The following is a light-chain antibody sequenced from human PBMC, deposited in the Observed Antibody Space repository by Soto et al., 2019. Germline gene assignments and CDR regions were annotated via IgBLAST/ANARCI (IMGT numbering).Light chain of an antibody. CDR3: QQANSFPRT. CDR2: AAS. V-gene: IGKV1D-12*01. J-gene: IGKJ1*01. Sequence: DIQMTQSPSSVSASVGDRVTITCRASQAISTWLAWYQQKPGKAPKLLIYAASNLQTGVPSRFSGSGSGTDFPLTSSSLQPEDFATYYCQQANSFPRTFVQGTKVEIK. CDR1: QAISTW.